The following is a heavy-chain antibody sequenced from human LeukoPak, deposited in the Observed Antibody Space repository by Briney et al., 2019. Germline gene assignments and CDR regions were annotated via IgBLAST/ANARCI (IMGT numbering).Heavy chain of an antibody. Sequence: PSETLSLTCTVSGGSISSSSYYWGWIRQPPGKGLEWIGSIYYSGNTYYSPSLMSRVTISVDTSKNQFSLNLSSVTAADTAVYFCARVAGGYYDSSTQNLVPFTAFDIWGQGTMVTVSS. CDR3: ARVAGGYYDSSTQNLVPFTAFDI. CDR2: IYYSGNT. D-gene: IGHD3-22*01. J-gene: IGHJ3*02. CDR1: GGSISSSSYY. V-gene: IGHV4-39*07.